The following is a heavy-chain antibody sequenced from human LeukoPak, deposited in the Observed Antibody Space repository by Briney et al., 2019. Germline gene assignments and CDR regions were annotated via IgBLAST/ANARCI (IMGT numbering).Heavy chain of an antibody. V-gene: IGHV4-34*01. D-gene: IGHD3-10*01. J-gene: IGHJ4*02. Sequence: SETLSLTCAVYGGSFSGYYWNWIRQPPGKGLEWIGEINHSGSTNYNPSLKSRVTISVDTSKNQFSLRLTSVTAADTAVYYCARQITMVRGVIVHWGQGTLVTVSS. CDR3: ARQITMVRGVIVH. CDR1: GGSFSGYY. CDR2: INHSGST.